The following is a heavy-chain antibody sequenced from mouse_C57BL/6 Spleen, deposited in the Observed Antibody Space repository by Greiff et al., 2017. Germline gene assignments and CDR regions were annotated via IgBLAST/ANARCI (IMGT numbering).Heavy chain of an antibody. Sequence: QVQLQQSGTELVKPGASVKLSCKASGYTFTSYWMHWVKQRPGQGLEWIGNINPSNGGTNYNEKFKSKATLTVDKSSSTAYMQLSSLTSQDSAGYYCARSGSNYPFAYWGQGTLVTVSA. V-gene: IGHV1-53*01. J-gene: IGHJ3*01. D-gene: IGHD2-5*01. CDR3: ARSGSNYPFAY. CDR2: INPSNGGT. CDR1: GYTFTSYW.